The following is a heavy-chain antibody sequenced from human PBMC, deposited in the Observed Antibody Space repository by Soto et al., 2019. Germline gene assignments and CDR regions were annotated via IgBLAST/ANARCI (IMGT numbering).Heavy chain of an antibody. J-gene: IGHJ5*02. CDR1: GFTFSSYG. V-gene: IGHV3-33*01. CDR2: IWYDGSNK. Sequence: QVQLVESGGGVVQPGRSLRLSCAASGFTFSSYGMHWVRQAPGKGLEWVAVIWYDGSNKYYADSVKGRFTISRDNSKNALYVQMNSRRAEDTAVYYCARDPGHYYDSSGYYGPVGWFDPWGQGTLVTVSS. CDR3: ARDPGHYYDSSGYYGPVGWFDP. D-gene: IGHD3-22*01.